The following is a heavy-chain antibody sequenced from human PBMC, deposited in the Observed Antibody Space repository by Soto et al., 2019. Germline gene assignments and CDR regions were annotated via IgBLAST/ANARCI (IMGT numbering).Heavy chain of an antibody. D-gene: IGHD2-2*01. J-gene: IGHJ4*02. CDR2: INPNSGGT. V-gene: IGHV1-2*04. CDR3: AARLLGYCSSTSCSLTN. Sequence: ASVKVSCKASGYTFTGYYMHWVRQAPGQGLEWMGWINPNSGGTNYAQKFQGWVTMTRDTSISTAYMELSSLRSEDTAVYYCAARLLGYCSSTSCSLTNWGQGTLVTVSS. CDR1: GYTFTGYY.